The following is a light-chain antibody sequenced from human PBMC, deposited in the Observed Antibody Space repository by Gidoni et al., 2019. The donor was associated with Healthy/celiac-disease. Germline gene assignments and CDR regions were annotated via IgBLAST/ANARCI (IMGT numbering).Light chain of an antibody. CDR3: QKYYSTPWT. V-gene: IGKV4-1*01. Sequence: DIVMTQSPDSLAVSLVERATINCKSSQSVLYSSNNKNYLAWYQQKPGQPPKLLIYWASTRESGVPDRFSGSGSGTDFTLTIRSLQAEDVAVYYCQKYYSTPWTFGQGTKVEIK. J-gene: IGKJ1*01. CDR2: WAS. CDR1: QSVLYSSNNKNY.